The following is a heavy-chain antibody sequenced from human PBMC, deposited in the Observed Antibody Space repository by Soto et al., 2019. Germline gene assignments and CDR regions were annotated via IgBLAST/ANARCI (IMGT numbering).Heavy chain of an antibody. Sequence: SETLSLTCTVSGGSISSYYWRWIRQPPGKGLEWIGYIYYSGSTNYNPSLKSRVTISVDTSKNQFSLKLSSVTAADTAVHYCARDHDYVWGSYRLGYYGMDVWGQGTTVTVSS. J-gene: IGHJ6*02. CDR2: IYYSGST. D-gene: IGHD3-16*02. CDR1: GGSISSYY. CDR3: ARDHDYVWGSYRLGYYGMDV. V-gene: IGHV4-59*01.